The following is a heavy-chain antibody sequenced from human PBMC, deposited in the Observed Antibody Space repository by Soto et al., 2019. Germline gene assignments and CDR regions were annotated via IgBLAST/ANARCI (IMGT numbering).Heavy chain of an antibody. D-gene: IGHD2-21*01. CDR3: ARDQPSYCGGDCYFNWFDP. V-gene: IGHV4-31*03. CDR2: IYYSGST. Sequence: SETLSLTCTVSGGSISSGGYYWSWIRQHPGKGLEWIGYIYYSGSTYYNPSLKSRVTISVDTSKNQSSLKLSSVTAADTAVYYCARDQPSYCGGDCYFNWFDPWGQGTLVTVSS. CDR1: GGSISSGGYY. J-gene: IGHJ5*02.